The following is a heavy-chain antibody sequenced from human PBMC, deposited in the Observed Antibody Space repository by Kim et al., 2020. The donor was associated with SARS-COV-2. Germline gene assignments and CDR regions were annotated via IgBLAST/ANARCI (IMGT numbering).Heavy chain of an antibody. CDR1: GFTFRSYG. J-gene: IGHJ5*02. D-gene: IGHD6-19*01. Sequence: GGSLRLSCAASGFTFRSYGMHWVRQAPGKGLEWVAFISCGGSNKYYAESVKGRFTISRDNSKNTVSLQMLSLTIEDTATYYCARVRAWLLSAVSEYNWFDPWGQGSLVTLP. CDR3: ARVRAWLLSAVSEYNWFDP. V-gene: IGHV3-30*03. CDR2: ISCGGSNK.